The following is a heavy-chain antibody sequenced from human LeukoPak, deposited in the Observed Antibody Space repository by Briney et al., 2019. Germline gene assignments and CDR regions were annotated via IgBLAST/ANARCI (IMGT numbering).Heavy chain of an antibody. CDR1: GFTFSNYW. V-gene: IGHV3-74*01. CDR2: IKSDGSSP. J-gene: IGHJ4*02. Sequence: GGSLRLSCAASGFTFSNYWMHWVRQAPGKGPVWVSRIKSDGSSPRFADSVQGRFTISRDNGKNTVYLQMNSLRAEDTAVYYCARGGDTSNWYPGYFDYWGRGALVTVSS. CDR3: ARGGDTSNWYPGYFDY. D-gene: IGHD6-13*01.